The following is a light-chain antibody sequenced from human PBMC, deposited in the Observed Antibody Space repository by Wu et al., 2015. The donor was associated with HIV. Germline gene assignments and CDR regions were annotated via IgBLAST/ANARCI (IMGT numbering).Light chain of an antibody. J-gene: IGKJ4*01. CDR1: QNVRNNY. V-gene: IGKV3-20*01. CDR2: GAS. Sequence: ENVLTQSPGTLSLSPGERATLSCKASQNVRNNYFAWFQQRPGQAPRLLIYGASNRATGTPDRFSGSGSGTDFTLTITRLEPEDFAVYYCQQYGSSPPLTFGGGTKVEIK. CDR3: QQYGSSPPLT.